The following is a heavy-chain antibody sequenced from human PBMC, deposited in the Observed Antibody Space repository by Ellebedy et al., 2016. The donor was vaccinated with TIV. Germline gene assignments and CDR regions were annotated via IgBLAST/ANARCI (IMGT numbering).Heavy chain of an antibody. CDR3: ARGTKSSSSS. Sequence: ASVKVSXXASGYTFTAYYIHWVRQAPGQGLEWMGWINPVSGGTNYAQKFQGRVSMTRDTPISTAYLELSSLTSDDTAIYFCARGTKSSSSSWGQGTLVTVSS. D-gene: IGHD6-6*01. CDR1: GYTFTAYY. J-gene: IGHJ1*01. CDR2: INPVSGGT. V-gene: IGHV1-2*02.